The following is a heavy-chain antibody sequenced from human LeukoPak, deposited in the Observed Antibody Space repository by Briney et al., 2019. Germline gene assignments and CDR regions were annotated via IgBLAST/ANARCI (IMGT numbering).Heavy chain of an antibody. J-gene: IGHJ3*02. D-gene: IGHD3-3*01. CDR2: IIPIFGTA. CDR3: ARPRFGVVNAFDI. Sequence: SVKVSCKASGGTFSSYAISWVRQAPGQGLEWMGGIIPIFGTANYAQKFQGRVTITADESTSTAYMELSSLRSEDTAVYYCARPRFGVVNAFDIWGQGTMVTVSS. V-gene: IGHV1-69*13. CDR1: GGTFSSYA.